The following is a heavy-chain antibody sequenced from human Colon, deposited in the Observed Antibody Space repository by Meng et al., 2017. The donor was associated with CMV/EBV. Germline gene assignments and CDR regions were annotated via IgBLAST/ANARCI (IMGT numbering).Heavy chain of an antibody. CDR2: SYYTGST. D-gene: IGHD2-2*01. Sequence: QVQLQRWGAGLLKPSETLSLTCAVYGESFSGYYWTWIRQPPGRGLEWIGESYYTGSTNYSPSLKSRVTISLDTSKNQFSLKLNSVTAADTAVYYCARATKSSCWEVLDYWGHGTLVTVSS. CDR1: GESFSGYY. V-gene: IGHV4-34*01. CDR3: ARATKSSCWEVLDY. J-gene: IGHJ4*01.